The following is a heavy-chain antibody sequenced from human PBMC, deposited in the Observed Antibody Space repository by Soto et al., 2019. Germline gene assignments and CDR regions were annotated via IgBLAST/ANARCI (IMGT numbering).Heavy chain of an antibody. CDR3: ARGEFLNWFDP. CDR2: INAGNGNT. J-gene: IGHJ5*02. D-gene: IGHD3-10*01. V-gene: IGHV1-3*01. Sequence: ASVKVSCTASGYTFTSYAMHWVRQAPGQRLEWMGWINAGNGNTKYSQKFQGRVTITRDTSASTAYMELSSLRSEDTAVYYCARGEFLNWFDPWGQGTLVTVSS. CDR1: GYTFTSYA.